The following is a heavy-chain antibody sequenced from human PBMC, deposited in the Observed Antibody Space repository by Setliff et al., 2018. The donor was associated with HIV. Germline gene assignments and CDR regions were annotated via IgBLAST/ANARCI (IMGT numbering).Heavy chain of an antibody. CDR2: INTSGGSA. CDR3: ARNQGDSSGWYAGDY. Sequence: ASVKVSCKASGYTFTSYPMHWVRQAPGQGLEWMGVINTSGGSAGYAEKFRGRVTMTRDTSTSTVYMDLRNLGSEDTAVYNCARNQGDSSGWYAGDYWGHGTLVTVSS. CDR1: GYTFTSYP. V-gene: IGHV1-46*01. J-gene: IGHJ4*01. D-gene: IGHD6-19*01.